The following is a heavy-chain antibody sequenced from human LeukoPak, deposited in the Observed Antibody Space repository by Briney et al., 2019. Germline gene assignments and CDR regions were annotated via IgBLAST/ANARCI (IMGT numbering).Heavy chain of an antibody. CDR1: GGSISSSSYY. CDR2: IYYSGST. Sequence: SETLSLTCTVSGGSISSSSYYWGWIRQPPGKGLEWIGSIYYSGSTYYNPSLKSRVTISVDTSKTQFSLKLSSVTAADTAVYYCARDGYDILTGYYDAFDIWGQGTMVTVSS. J-gene: IGHJ3*02. V-gene: IGHV4-39*02. CDR3: ARDGYDILTGYYDAFDI. D-gene: IGHD3-9*01.